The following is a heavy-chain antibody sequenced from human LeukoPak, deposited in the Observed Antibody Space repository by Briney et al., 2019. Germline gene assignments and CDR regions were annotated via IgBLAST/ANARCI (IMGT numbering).Heavy chain of an antibody. Sequence: ASVKVSCKASGYTFTSYGISWVRQAPGQGLEWMGWISAYNGNTNYAQKLQGRVTMTTDTSTSTAYMELRSLRSDDTAVYYCARGPPRITIFGVVPLHRMDVWGQGTTVTVSS. V-gene: IGHV1-18*01. CDR1: GYTFTSYG. J-gene: IGHJ6*02. CDR3: ARGPPRITIFGVVPLHRMDV. D-gene: IGHD3-3*01. CDR2: ISAYNGNT.